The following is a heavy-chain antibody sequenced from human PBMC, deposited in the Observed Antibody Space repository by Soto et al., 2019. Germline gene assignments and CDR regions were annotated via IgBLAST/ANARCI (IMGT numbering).Heavy chain of an antibody. CDR2: INSGATTT. Sequence: EVQLVESGGGLVQPGGSLRLSCAASGFTFSSSWMHWVRQGPGKGLVWVSRINSGATTTNYADSVKGRFTSSRDNAKNTLYLQMYSLTAEDTAVYYCARGPTGWFGYDSWGQGTLVTVSS. CDR3: ARGPTGWFGYDS. CDR1: GFTFSSSW. V-gene: IGHV3-74*01. J-gene: IGHJ4*02. D-gene: IGHD3-10*01.